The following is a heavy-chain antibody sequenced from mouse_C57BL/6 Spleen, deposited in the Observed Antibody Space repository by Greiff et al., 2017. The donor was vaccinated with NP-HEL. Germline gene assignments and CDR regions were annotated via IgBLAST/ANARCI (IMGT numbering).Heavy chain of an antibody. Sequence: QVQLQQSGAELVKPGASVKLSCKASGYTFTSYWMQWVKQRPGQGLEWIGEIDPSDSYTNYNQKFKGKATLTVDTSSSTAYMQLSSLTSEDSAVYYCAKLGQKGFDYWGQGTTLTVSS. CDR2: IDPSDSYT. CDR1: GYTFTSYW. V-gene: IGHV1-50*01. D-gene: IGHD4-1*01. J-gene: IGHJ2*01. CDR3: AKLGQKGFDY.